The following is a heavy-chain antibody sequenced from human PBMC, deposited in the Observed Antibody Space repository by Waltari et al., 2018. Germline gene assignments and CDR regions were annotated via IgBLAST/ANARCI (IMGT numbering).Heavy chain of an antibody. V-gene: IGHV3-11*06. J-gene: IGHJ4*02. Sequence: QVQLVESGGGLVKPGGSLRLSCSASGLPFSAYYRSWIRQAPGKGLEWVSYISSSSNYTNYADSVKGRFTISRDNAKNSLYLQMNSLRAEDTAVYYCARPSHYGDYVALGYWGQGTLVTVSS. D-gene: IGHD4-17*01. CDR1: GLPFSAYY. CDR2: ISSSSNYT. CDR3: ARPSHYGDYVALGY.